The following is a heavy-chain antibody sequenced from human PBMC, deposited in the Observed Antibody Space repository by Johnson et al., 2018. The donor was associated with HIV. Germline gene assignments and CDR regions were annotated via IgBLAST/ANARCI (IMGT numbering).Heavy chain of an antibody. CDR2: IKQDGSEK. V-gene: IGHV3-7*01. Sequence: EVQLVESGGGLVQPGGSLRLSCAASGFTFSSYYMSWVRQAPGKGLEWVANIKQDGSEKHYVDSVKGRFTISRDNAKNSLYLQMNSLRAEDTAVYYCARSGRGTLTTVPDAFDIWGQGTMVTVSS. CDR1: GFTFSSYY. CDR3: ARSGRGTLTTVPDAFDI. J-gene: IGHJ3*02. D-gene: IGHD4-17*01.